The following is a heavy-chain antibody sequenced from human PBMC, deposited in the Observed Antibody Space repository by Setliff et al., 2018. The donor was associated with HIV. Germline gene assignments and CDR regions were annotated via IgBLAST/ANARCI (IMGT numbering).Heavy chain of an antibody. CDR1: GGSISGSSYF. V-gene: IGHV4-39*07. CDR3: ARAPFYYGSGSYQTFDY. CDR2: ISYSGST. D-gene: IGHD3-10*01. Sequence: LSLTCTVSGGSISGSSYFLAWIRQPPGRGLEWIGSISYSGSTSYNSSLKSRVTMSVDTSKNQLSLKLSSVTAADTAVYYCARAPFYYGSGSYQTFDYWGQGTLVTVSS. J-gene: IGHJ4*02.